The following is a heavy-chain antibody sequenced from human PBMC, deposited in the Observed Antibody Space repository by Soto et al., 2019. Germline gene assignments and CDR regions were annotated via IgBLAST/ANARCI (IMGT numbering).Heavy chain of an antibody. V-gene: IGHV3-53*05. J-gene: IGHJ6*03. CDR1: GFPVSSND. Sequence: PGGSLRLSCAASGFPVSSNDMSWVRKAPGKGLEWVSVIYSGGSTYYADSVKGRFTISVDTSKNQFSLKLSSVTAADTAVYYCARVTYGDYVLGPYYYYYMDVWGKGTTVTVSS. CDR2: IYSGGST. D-gene: IGHD4-17*01. CDR3: ARVTYGDYVLGPYYYYYMDV.